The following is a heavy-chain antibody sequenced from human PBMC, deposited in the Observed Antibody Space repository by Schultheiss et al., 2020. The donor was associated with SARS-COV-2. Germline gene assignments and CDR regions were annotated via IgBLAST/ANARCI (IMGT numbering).Heavy chain of an antibody. V-gene: IGHV4-34*01. CDR3: ARRQFYYYDMDV. J-gene: IGHJ6*02. CDR2: INHSGST. CDR1: GGSFSGYY. D-gene: IGHD5-24*01. Sequence: SETLSLTCAVYGGSFSGYYWSWIRQPPGKGLEWIGEINHSGSTDYNPSLKSRVTISLDTSKNQFSLNLTAVTAADTAVYYCARRQFYYYDMDVWGQGTTVTVSS.